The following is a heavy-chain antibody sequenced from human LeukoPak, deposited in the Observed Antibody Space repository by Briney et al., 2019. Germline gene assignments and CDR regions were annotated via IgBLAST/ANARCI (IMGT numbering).Heavy chain of an antibody. V-gene: IGHV4-61*08. D-gene: IGHD4-17*01. Sequence: SETLCLTCTVSGGSVSSGGYYWSWIRQPPGKGLEWIGYIYYSGSTNYNPSLKSRVTISVDTSKNQFSLKMNSVTAADTAVYYCARARWYRGLTEFDFWGQGILVTVSS. CDR3: ARARWYRGLTEFDF. J-gene: IGHJ4*02. CDR1: GGSVSSGGYY. CDR2: IYYSGST.